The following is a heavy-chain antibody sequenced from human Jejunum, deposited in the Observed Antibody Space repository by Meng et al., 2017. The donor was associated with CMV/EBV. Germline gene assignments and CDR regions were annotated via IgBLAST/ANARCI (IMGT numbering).Heavy chain of an antibody. CDR1: GFTVCDYS. V-gene: IGHV3-49*04. CDR2: ITSKTYGGAT. D-gene: IGHD6-13*01. J-gene: IGHJ3*02. CDR3: VRKASGVDVFDI. Sequence: GFTVCDYSISWVRQPPGKGLDWVGFITSKTYGGATEYAASVKGRFTISRDDSKSVAYLQMNSLKIEDTAVYYCVRKASGVDVFDIWGQGTMVTVSS.